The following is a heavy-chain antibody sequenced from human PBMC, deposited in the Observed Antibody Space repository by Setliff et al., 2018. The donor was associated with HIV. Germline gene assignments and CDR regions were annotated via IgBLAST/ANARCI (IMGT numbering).Heavy chain of an antibody. CDR3: ARVEGATSTLTD. CDR2: ISAYNGNT. CDR1: GYTLSSYG. J-gene: IGHJ4*02. V-gene: IGHV1-18*01. Sequence: GASVKVSCKASGYTLSSYGISWVRQAPGQGVEWMGWISAYNGNTNYAQKLQGRVTMTTDTSTSTAYMELRSLRSDDTAVYYGARVEGATSTLTDWGQGRLGTVAS. D-gene: IGHD2-15*01.